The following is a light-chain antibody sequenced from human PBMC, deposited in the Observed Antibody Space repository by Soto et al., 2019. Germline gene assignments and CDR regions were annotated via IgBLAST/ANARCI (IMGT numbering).Light chain of an antibody. Sequence: HLTQSPSSVAASVGERVTITCRASQGIGSWLAWYQQKPGKAPKLLIYDASSLESGVPSRFSGSGSGTEFTLTISSLQPNDFATYYCQQYNSYSPWTFGQGTKVDIK. CDR1: QGIGSW. CDR3: QQYNSYSPWT. CDR2: DAS. V-gene: IGKV1-5*01. J-gene: IGKJ1*01.